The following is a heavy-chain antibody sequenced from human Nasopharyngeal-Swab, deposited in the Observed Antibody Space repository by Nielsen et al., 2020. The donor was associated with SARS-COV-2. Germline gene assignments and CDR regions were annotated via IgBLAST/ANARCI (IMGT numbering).Heavy chain of an antibody. J-gene: IGHJ6*02. CDR1: GFPFSDYY. V-gene: IGHV3-11*05. D-gene: IGHD3-3*01. CDR3: ARDRLEWLLSYYYYGMDV. Sequence: GGSLRLSCAASGFPFSDYYMSWIRQAPGKGLEWVSYISSSSSYTNYADSVKGRFTISRDNAKNSLYLQMNSLRAEDTAVYYCARDRLEWLLSYYYYGMDVWGQGTTVTVSS. CDR2: ISSSSSYT.